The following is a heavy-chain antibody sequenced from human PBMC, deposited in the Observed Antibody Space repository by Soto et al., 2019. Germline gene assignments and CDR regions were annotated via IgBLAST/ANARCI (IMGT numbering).Heavy chain of an antibody. D-gene: IGHD6-19*01. CDR1: GYTFTSYG. Sequence: GASVKVSCKVSGYTFTSYGISWVRQAPGQGLEWMGWISAYNGNTNYAQELQGRVTMTTDTSTSTAYMELRSLRSDDTAVYYCARDLAVADYYYYYGTDVWGKGTTVTVSS. CDR2: ISAYNGNT. CDR3: ARDLAVADYYYYYGTDV. J-gene: IGHJ6*04. V-gene: IGHV1-18*04.